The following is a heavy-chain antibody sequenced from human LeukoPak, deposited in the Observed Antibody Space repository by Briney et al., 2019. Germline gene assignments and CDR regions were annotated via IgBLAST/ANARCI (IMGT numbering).Heavy chain of an antibody. CDR3: ARAQPLYYDSSGYYFDY. CDR1: GGSISSSSYY. Sequence: SETLSLTCTVSGGSISSSSYYLGWIRQPPGKGLEWIGSIYYSGSTYYNPSLKSRVTISVDTSKNQFSLKLSSVTAADTAVYYCARAQPLYYDSSGYYFDYWGQGTLVTVSS. V-gene: IGHV4-39*07. CDR2: IYYSGST. D-gene: IGHD3-22*01. J-gene: IGHJ4*02.